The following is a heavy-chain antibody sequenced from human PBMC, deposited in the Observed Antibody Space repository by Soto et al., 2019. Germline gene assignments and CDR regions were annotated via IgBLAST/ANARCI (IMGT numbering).Heavy chain of an antibody. J-gene: IGHJ4*01. D-gene: IGHD3-3*01. CDR2: INANSGGA. CDR1: GYTFTDYH. CDR3: ASGFWSGPIAYYFDS. V-gene: IGHV1-2*02. Sequence: ASVKVSCKASGYTFTDYHIHWVRQAPGQGLEFMGWINANSGGAGSAQQFQGRVTVTRDKSTSTAYMEVTSLRSEDTAVYYCASGFWSGPIAYYFDSWGQGTLVTVSS.